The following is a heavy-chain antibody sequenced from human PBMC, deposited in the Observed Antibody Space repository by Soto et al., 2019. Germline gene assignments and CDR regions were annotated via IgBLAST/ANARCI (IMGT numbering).Heavy chain of an antibody. Sequence: SQTRALTCAISVAIVSSNTACWNWIRSSPSRGLEWLGRTYYMSNWRRDYAVSVKSGITVNPDTSKNHFSLQLNSVTPDDTAVYYCARGVAGSGFDLWGQGTLVTVSS. CDR3: ARGVAGSGFDL. V-gene: IGHV6-1*01. D-gene: IGHD6-19*01. CDR1: VAIVSSNTAC. J-gene: IGHJ4*02. CDR2: TYYMSNWRR.